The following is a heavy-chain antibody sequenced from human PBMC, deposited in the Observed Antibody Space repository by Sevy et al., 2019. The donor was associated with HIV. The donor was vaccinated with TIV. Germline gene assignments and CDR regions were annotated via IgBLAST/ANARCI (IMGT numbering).Heavy chain of an antibody. Sequence: SVKVSCKASGYTFTGYYMHWVRQAPGQGLEWMGWINPNSGGTNYAQKFQGRVTMTRDTSISTAYMELSRLRSDDTAVYYCARPVTNSGSYSEDFQHWGQGTLVTVSS. CDR1: GYTFTGYY. D-gene: IGHD1-26*01. V-gene: IGHV1-2*02. CDR3: ARPVTNSGSYSEDFQH. J-gene: IGHJ1*01. CDR2: INPNSGGT.